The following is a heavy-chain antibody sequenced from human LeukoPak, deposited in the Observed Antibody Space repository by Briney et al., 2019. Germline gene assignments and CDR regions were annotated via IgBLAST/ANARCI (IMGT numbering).Heavy chain of an antibody. J-gene: IGHJ4*02. Sequence: SETLSLTCSVSNGSIRSYYWNWIRQTPMKALEWIGYISDSGSTNYNPSLKSRVTISVDTSKNQFSLKLSSVTAADTAVYYCAREEGIYGYFDYWGQGTLVTVSS. V-gene: IGHV4-59*01. D-gene: IGHD4-17*01. CDR3: AREEGIYGYFDY. CDR1: NGSIRSYY. CDR2: ISDSGST.